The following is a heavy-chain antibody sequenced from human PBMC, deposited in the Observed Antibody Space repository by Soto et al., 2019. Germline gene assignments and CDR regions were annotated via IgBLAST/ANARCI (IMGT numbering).Heavy chain of an antibody. V-gene: IGHV3-66*04. CDR1: GFTVSSNY. J-gene: IGHJ4*02. CDR3: ARQGVALDLDF. D-gene: IGHD2-21*01. CDR2: IYSGGST. Sequence: GGSLRLSCAASGFTVSSNYMSWVRQAPGKGLEWVSVIYSGGSTYYADSVKGRFTISRDNSKNTLYLQMNSLKAEDTAVYYCARQGVALDLDFWGQGTLVTVSS.